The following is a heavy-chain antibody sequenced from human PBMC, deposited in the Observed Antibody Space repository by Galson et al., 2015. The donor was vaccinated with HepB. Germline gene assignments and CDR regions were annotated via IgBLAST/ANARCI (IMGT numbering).Heavy chain of an antibody. J-gene: IGHJ5*02. CDR2: ISYDGSNK. Sequence: SLRLSCAASGFTFSSYAMHWVRQAPGKGLEWVAVISYDGSNKYYADSVKGRFTISRDNSKNTLYLQMNSLRAEDTAVYYCARVGREYSSSWYGGWFDPWGQGTLVTVSS. V-gene: IGHV3-30-3*01. CDR1: GFTFSSYA. CDR3: ARVGREYSSSWYGGWFDP. D-gene: IGHD6-13*01.